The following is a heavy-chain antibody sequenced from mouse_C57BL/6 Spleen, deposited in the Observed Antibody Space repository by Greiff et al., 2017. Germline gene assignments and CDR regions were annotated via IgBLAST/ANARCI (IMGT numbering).Heavy chain of an antibody. CDR2: ISSGSSTI. V-gene: IGHV5-17*01. CDR3: ARKDYYGSSYVYDC. Sequence: EVKLVESGGGLVKPGGSLKLSCAASGFTFSDYGMHWVRQAPEKGLEWVAYISSGSSTIYYADTVKGRFTISRDNAKNTLFLQMTSLRSEETAMYYSARKDYYGSSYVYDCWGQGTTLTVSS. CDR1: GFTFSDYG. J-gene: IGHJ2*01. D-gene: IGHD1-1*01.